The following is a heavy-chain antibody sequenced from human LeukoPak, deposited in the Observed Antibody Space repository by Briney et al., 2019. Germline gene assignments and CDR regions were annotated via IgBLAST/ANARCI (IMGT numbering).Heavy chain of an antibody. CDR3: AREGGPGYSSSWYAFDI. D-gene: IGHD6-13*01. Sequence: TGGSLRLSCAASGFTFRSYSMNWVRQAPGKGLEWVSYITSSSNTINYADSVKGRIAISRDNAKNSLYLQMNSLRDEDTAVYYRAREGGPGYSSSWYAFDIWGQGTMVTVSS. CDR1: GFTFRSYS. CDR2: ITSSSNTI. J-gene: IGHJ3*02. V-gene: IGHV3-48*02.